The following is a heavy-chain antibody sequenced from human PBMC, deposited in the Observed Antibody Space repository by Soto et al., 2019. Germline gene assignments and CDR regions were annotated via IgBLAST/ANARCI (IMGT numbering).Heavy chain of an antibody. CDR3: VHSSYYGYYYDD. V-gene: IGHV2-5*02. Sequence: ITLKESGPTLVKPTQTLTLTCTFSGFSLSTSPVGVGWIRQPPGKALEWLALTYWDDDKRYSPSLKSSLTISQDTSKSQVVLTMANMNLVDTATYYCVHSSYYGYYYDDWGQGILVTVSS. J-gene: IGHJ4*02. CDR1: GFSLSTSPVG. D-gene: IGHD3-10*01. CDR2: TYWDDDK.